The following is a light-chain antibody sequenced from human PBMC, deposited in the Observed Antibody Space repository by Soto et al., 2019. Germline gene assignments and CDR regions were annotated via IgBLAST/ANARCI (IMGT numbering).Light chain of an antibody. J-gene: IGKJ1*01. V-gene: IGKV3-20*01. CDR1: HSVSSSY. Sequence: EIVLTQSPGTLSLSPGERATLSCSASHSVSSSYLAWYQQKPCQAPRLLIYGASSRATGLPDRFSGSGSGTDLTLTISRLEPEDFAVYYCHKYGTSPPWTFDQGTRVE. CDR2: GAS. CDR3: HKYGTSPPWT.